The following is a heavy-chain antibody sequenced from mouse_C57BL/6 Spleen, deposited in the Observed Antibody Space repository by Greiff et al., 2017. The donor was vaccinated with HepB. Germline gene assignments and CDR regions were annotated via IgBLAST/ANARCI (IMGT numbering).Heavy chain of an antibody. D-gene: IGHD4-1*01. J-gene: IGHJ4*01. CDR1: GFTFSSYG. Sequence: EVQGVESGGDLVKPGGSLKLSCAASGFTFSSYGMSWVRQTPDKRLEWVATISSGGSYTYYPDSVKGRFTISRDNAKNTLYLQLSSLKSEDTAMYYCARQPELGRGGYYAMDYWGQGTSVTVSS. CDR2: ISSGGSYT. V-gene: IGHV5-6*01. CDR3: ARQPELGRGGYYAMDY.